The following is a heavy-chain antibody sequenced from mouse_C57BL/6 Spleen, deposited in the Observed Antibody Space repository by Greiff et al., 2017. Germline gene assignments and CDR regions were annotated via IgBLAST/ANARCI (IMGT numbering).Heavy chain of an antibody. CDR2: IWSGGST. J-gene: IGHJ2*01. Sequence: QVQLQQSGPGLVQPSQSLSITCTVSGFSLTSYGVHWVRQSPGKGLEWLGVIWSGGSTDYNAAFISRLSISKDNSKSQVFFKMNSLQADDTSIYYCARNTPIYYGNYPYFDYWGQGTTLTVSS. D-gene: IGHD2-1*01. CDR1: GFSLTSYG. V-gene: IGHV2-2*01. CDR3: ARNTPIYYGNYPYFDY.